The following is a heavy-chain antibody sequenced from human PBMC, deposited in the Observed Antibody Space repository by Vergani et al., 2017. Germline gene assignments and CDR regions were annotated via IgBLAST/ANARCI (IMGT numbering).Heavy chain of an antibody. J-gene: IGHJ6*02. V-gene: IGHV1-46*02. CDR2: LDPRGGPP. CDR1: GYIFNSYY. D-gene: IGHD3-10*01. CDR3: ARDRVAYSGFYYGMDV. Sequence: QVQLVQSGAAVKKPGASVKLSCKSSGYIFNSYYIHWVRQAPGQGLEWMGLLDPRGGPPTYAEKFEGRVTLTSDTSTSTFYMELRSLRSDDTAVYYCARDRVAYSGFYYGMDVWGQGTTVTVSS.